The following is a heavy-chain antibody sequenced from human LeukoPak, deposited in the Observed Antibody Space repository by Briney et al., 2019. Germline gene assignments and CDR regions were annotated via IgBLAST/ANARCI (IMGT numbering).Heavy chain of an antibody. J-gene: IGHJ4*02. CDR3: ARVGSTVPTFGRIDY. V-gene: IGHV4-31*03. CDR2: ISYSGST. Sequence: PSETLSLTCTVSGGSISRGGYYWSWIRQHPGKRLEWIGYISYSGSTYYNPSLKSRINISVDTSKNQFSLRLSSVTAADTAVYYCARVGSTVPTFGRIDYWGQGTLVTVTS. CDR1: GGSISRGGYY. D-gene: IGHD4-17*01.